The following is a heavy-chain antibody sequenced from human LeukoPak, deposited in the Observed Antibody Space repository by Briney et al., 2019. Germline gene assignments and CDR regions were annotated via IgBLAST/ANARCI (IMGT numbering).Heavy chain of an antibody. D-gene: IGHD3-3*01. CDR2: IYSGGST. CDR1: GFTVSSNY. CDR3: ARDPQYDFWSGSAFDI. Sequence: GGSLRLSCAASGFTVSSNYMSWVRQAPGKGLEWASVIYSGGSTYYADSVKGRFTISRDNSKNTLYLQMNSLRAEDTAVYYCARDPQYDFWSGSAFDIWGQGTMVTVSS. J-gene: IGHJ3*02. V-gene: IGHV3-66*02.